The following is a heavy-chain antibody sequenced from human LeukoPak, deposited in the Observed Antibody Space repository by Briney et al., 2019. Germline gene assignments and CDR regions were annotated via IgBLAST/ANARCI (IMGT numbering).Heavy chain of an antibody. CDR1: GFTFSAYE. D-gene: IGHD3-3*01. J-gene: IGHJ4*02. CDR2: IGSSGSTV. V-gene: IGHV3-48*03. Sequence: GGSLGLSCAASGFTFSAYEMNWVRQAPGKGLEWVSYIGSSGSTVYYADSVKGRFTISRDNSKNTLYLQMNSLRAEDTAVYYCANARSSSFFDYWGQGTLVTVSS. CDR3: ANARSSSFFDY.